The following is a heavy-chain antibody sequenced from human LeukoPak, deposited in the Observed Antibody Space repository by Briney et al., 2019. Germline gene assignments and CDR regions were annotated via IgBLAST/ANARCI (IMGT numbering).Heavy chain of an antibody. D-gene: IGHD6-19*01. Sequence: GGSLRLSCAASGFTFRSYEMNWVRQAPGKGLEWVSAISGSGGSTYYADSVKGRFTISRDNAKNSLYLQMNSLRAEDTAIYYCAREDSSGLDYWGQGTLVTVSS. CDR1: GFTFRSYE. CDR3: AREDSSGLDY. J-gene: IGHJ4*02. CDR2: ISGSGGST. V-gene: IGHV3-48*03.